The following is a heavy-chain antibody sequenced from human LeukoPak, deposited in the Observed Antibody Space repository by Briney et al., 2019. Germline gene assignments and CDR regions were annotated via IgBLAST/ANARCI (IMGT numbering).Heavy chain of an antibody. V-gene: IGHV3-21*01. CDR3: ARDALRYFDWLLADPHYYYGMDV. CDR1: GFTFSSYS. CDR2: ISSSSSSYI. J-gene: IGHJ6*04. D-gene: IGHD3-9*01. Sequence: PGGSLRLSCAASGFTFSSYSMNWVRQAPGKGLEWVSSISSSSSSYIYYADSVKGRFTISRDNAKNSLYLQMNSLRAEDTAVYYCARDALRYFDWLLADPHYYYGMDVWGKGTTVTVSS.